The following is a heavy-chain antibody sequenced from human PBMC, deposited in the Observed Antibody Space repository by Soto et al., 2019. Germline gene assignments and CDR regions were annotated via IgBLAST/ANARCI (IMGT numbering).Heavy chain of an antibody. J-gene: IGHJ4*02. Sequence: EVQLVESGGGLVQPGGSLRLSCAASGFTFSSYEMNWVRQAPGKGLEWVSYISSSGSTIYYAASVRGRFTISEDNAKNSLYLQMNSLRAEDTAVYYCARDVDFWSGYHRLDYWGQGTLVTVSS. V-gene: IGHV3-48*03. D-gene: IGHD3-3*01. CDR2: ISSSGSTI. CDR1: GFTFSSYE. CDR3: ARDVDFWSGYHRLDY.